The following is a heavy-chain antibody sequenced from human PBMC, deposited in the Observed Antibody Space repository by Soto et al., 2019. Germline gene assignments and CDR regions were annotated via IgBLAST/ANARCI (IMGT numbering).Heavy chain of an antibody. CDR3: ARDGYSYGSPSDY. D-gene: IGHD5-18*01. CDR1: GFTFSSYE. Sequence: GSLRLSCAASGFTFSSYEMNWVRQAPGKGLEWVSYISTSGDTKYYADSVKGRFTISRDNAKNSLYLQMNSLRAEDTAVYYCARDGYSYGSPSDYWGQGTLVTVSS. CDR2: ISTSGDTK. V-gene: IGHV3-48*03. J-gene: IGHJ4*02.